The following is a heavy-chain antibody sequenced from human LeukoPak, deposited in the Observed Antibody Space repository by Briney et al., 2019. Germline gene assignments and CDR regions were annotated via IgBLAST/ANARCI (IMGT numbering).Heavy chain of an antibody. V-gene: IGHV3-21*01. D-gene: IGHD3-22*01. CDR3: ARGNYYDSSGYSGRRPRFDY. CDR2: ISSSSSYI. CDR1: GFTFSSYS. J-gene: IGHJ4*02. Sequence: PGGSLRLSCAASGFTFSSYSMNWVRQAPGKGLEWVSSISSSSSYICYADSVKGRFTISRDNAKNSLYLQMNSLRAEDTAVYYCARGNYYDSSGYSGRRPRFDYWGQGTLVTVSS.